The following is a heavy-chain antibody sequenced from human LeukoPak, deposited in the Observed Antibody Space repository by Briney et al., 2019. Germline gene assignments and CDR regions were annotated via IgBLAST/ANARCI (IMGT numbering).Heavy chain of an antibody. V-gene: IGHV3-69-1*01. CDR2: IGSDNKP. CDR3: VRVGGRSSIGGDC. J-gene: IGHJ4*02. Sequence: GGSLRLSCEASGFTFSAYAMTWVRQAPGKGLEWVSSIGSDNKPHYSESVKGRFAISRDNAKNTLYLQMNSLRAEDTAVYHCVRVGGRSSIGGDCWGQGTLVTVSS. D-gene: IGHD3-10*01. CDR1: GFTFSAYA.